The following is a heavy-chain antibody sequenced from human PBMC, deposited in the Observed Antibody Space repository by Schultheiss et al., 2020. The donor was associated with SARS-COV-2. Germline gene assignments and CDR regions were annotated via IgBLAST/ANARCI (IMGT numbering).Heavy chain of an antibody. V-gene: IGHV3-74*03. Sequence: GGSLRLSCAASGFTLSTYWMHWVRQVPGKGLVWVSRMNSDGSSRTYADAVKGRFTISRDDAKNTLYLQMNSLRVEDTGVYYCAKDQATVTYYYYYGMDVCGQGTTVTVSS. J-gene: IGHJ6*02. CDR1: GFTLSTYW. CDR2: MNSDGSSR. D-gene: IGHD4-11*01. CDR3: AKDQATVTYYYYYGMDV.